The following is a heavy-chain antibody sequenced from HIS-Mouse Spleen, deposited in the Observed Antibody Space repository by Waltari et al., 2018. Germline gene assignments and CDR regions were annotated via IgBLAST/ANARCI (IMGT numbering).Heavy chain of an antibody. V-gene: IGHV3-30*18. J-gene: IGHJ5*02. CDR1: GFTFSSYG. CDR3: AKDNSYGYNWFDP. CDR2: ISYDGSNK. D-gene: IGHD5-18*01. Sequence: QVQLVESGGGVVQPGRSLRLSCAASGFTFSSYGMHWVRRAPGKGLEWVEVISYDGSNKYYADSVKGRFTISRDNSKNTLYLQMNSLRAEDTAVYYCAKDNSYGYNWFDPWGQGTLVTVSS.